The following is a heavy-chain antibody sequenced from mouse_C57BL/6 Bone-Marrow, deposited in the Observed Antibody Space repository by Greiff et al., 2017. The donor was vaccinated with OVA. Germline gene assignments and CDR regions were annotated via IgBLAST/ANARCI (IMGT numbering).Heavy chain of an antibody. D-gene: IGHD2-14*01. CDR2: ISYDGSN. CDR1: GYSITSGYY. CDR3: ARKDFRYLDY. J-gene: IGHJ4*01. V-gene: IGHV3-6*01. Sequence: EVKLQESGPGLVKPSQSLSLTCSVTGYSITSGYYWNWIRQFPGNKLEWMGYISYDGSNNYNPSLKNRISITRDTSKNQFFLKLNSVTTEDTATYYCARKDFRYLDYWGQGTSVTVSS.